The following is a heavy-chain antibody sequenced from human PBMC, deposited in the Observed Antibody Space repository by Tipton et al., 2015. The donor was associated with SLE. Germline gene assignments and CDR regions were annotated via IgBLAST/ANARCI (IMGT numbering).Heavy chain of an antibody. CDR2: IYYTGST. CDR1: GGSISSNSHY. D-gene: IGHD1-26*01. V-gene: IGHV4-39*01. Sequence: TLSLTCVVSGGSISSNSHYWGLIRQPPGRGLEWIGTIYYTGSTYYNPSLQSRVAMSVDTSKNQFSLKLSSVTAADTAVYYCATAALLGSLHFGYWGQGTLVTVSS. J-gene: IGHJ4*02. CDR3: ATAALLGSLHFGY.